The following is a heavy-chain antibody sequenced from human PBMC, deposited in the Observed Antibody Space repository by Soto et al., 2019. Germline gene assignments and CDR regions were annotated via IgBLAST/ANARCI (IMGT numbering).Heavy chain of an antibody. J-gene: IGHJ5*02. CDR3: ARPYCSGGSCYNWFDP. V-gene: IGHV3-7*03. D-gene: IGHD2-15*01. CDR2: IKQDGSQK. CDR1: GFTFSAYW. Sequence: GGSLRLSCAASGFTFSAYWMSWVRQTPGKGLEWVANIKQDGSQKYYVDSVEGRFTIYRDNAKNSLYLQMNSLRAEDTAIYYCARPYCSGGSCYNWFDPWGQGTLVTVSS.